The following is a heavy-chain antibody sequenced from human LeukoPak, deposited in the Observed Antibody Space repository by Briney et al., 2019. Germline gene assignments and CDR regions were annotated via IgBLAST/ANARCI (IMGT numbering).Heavy chain of an antibody. Sequence: PSETLSLTCTVSGGSISSYYWSWIRQPPGKGLEWIGYIYYSGGTNYNPSLKSRVTISVDTSKNQFSLELSSVTAADTAVYYCARGAGYSSSAFDYWGQGTLVTVSS. J-gene: IGHJ4*02. CDR3: ARGAGYSSSAFDY. V-gene: IGHV4-59*01. CDR1: GGSISSYY. D-gene: IGHD6-19*01. CDR2: IYYSGGT.